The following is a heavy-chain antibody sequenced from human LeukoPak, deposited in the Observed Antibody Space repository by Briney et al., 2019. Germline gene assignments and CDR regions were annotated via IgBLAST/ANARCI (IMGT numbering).Heavy chain of an antibody. J-gene: IGHJ5*02. CDR3: ARVGDDNSNPILSWFDP. CDR2: IIPIFGTA. D-gene: IGHD4-11*01. CDR1: GGTFSSYA. V-gene: IGHV1-69*06. Sequence: SVKLSCMASGGTFSSYAISWVRQAPRQGLEWMAGIIPIFGTANYAQKFQGRVTITADKSTSTAYMELSSLRAEDTAVYYCARVGDDNSNPILSWFDPWGQGTLVTVPS.